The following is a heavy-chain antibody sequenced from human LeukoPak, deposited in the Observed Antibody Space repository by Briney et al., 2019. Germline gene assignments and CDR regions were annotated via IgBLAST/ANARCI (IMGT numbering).Heavy chain of an antibody. D-gene: IGHD2-15*01. CDR1: GGSVSSGSYY. J-gene: IGHJ4*02. CDR3: ARDHLGSNYFDY. CDR2: IYYSGST. Sequence: PSETLSLTCTVSGGSVSSGSYYWSWIREPPGNGLEWIGYIYYSGSTNYNPSLKSRVTISVDTSKNQFSLKLSSVTAADTAVYYCARDHLGSNYFDYWGQGTLVTVSS. V-gene: IGHV4-61*01.